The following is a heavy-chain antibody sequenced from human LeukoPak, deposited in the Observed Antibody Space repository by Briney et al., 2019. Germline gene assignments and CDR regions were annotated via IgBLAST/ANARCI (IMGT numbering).Heavy chain of an antibody. Sequence: GGSLRLSCAASGFSVSNNQMSWVRQAPGKGLEWVSVIYSGGSTFYPDSVKGRFTISRDNSKNRLYLQMNSLRAEDTAVYYCARALSYYYDSSGGLGYWGQGTLVTVSS. J-gene: IGHJ4*02. CDR2: IYSGGST. D-gene: IGHD3-22*01. V-gene: IGHV3-53*01. CDR1: GFSVSNNQ. CDR3: ARALSYYYDSSGGLGY.